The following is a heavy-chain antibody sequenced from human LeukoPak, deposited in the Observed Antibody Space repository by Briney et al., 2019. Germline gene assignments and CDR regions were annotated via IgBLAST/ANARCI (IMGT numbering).Heavy chain of an antibody. D-gene: IGHD2-2*01. Sequence: PGGSLRLSCAASGFTFSSYAMSWVRQAPGKGLEWVSAISGSGGSTYYADSVKGRFTISRDNSKNTLYLQMNSLRAEDTAVYYCAKGYCSSTSCSLGAWGQGTLVTVSS. CDR2: ISGSGGST. V-gene: IGHV3-23*01. CDR3: AKGYCSSTSCSLGA. J-gene: IGHJ4*02. CDR1: GFTFSSYA.